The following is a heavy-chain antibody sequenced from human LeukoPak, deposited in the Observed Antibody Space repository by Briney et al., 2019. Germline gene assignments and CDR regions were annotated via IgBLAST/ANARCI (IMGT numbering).Heavy chain of an antibody. J-gene: IGHJ4*02. CDR3: ARDPSRSSGHYGY. D-gene: IGHD3-22*01. V-gene: IGHV1-69*04. CDR2: IIPILGIA. Sequence: GASVKVSCKASGGTFSSYAISWVRQAPGQGLEWMGRIIPILGIANYAQKFQGRVTITADKSTSTAYMELSSLRSEDTAVYYCARDPSRSSGHYGYWGQGTLVTVSS. CDR1: GGTFSSYA.